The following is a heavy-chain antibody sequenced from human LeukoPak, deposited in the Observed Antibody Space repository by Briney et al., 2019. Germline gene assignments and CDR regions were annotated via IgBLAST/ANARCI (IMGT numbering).Heavy chain of an antibody. CDR3: ARGMVTAYYYDSSGYYPNDY. D-gene: IGHD3-22*01. Sequence: ASVKVSCKASGYIFTSYGVTWVRQAPGQGLEWMGWISVYNGNTNYAQKLQGRVTMTTDISTRTAYMELRSLRSGDTAVYYCARGMVTAYYYDSSGYYPNDYWGQGTLVTVSS. CDR2: ISVYNGNT. V-gene: IGHV1-18*01. CDR1: GYIFTSYG. J-gene: IGHJ4*02.